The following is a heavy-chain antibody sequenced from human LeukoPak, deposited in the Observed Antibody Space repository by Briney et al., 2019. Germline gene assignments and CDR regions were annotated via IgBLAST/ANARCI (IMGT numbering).Heavy chain of an antibody. CDR3: ARRSSGDCSGGRCYSWFDP. CDR1: GGSFFTYA. D-gene: IGHD2-15*01. Sequence: ASVTVSCKTSGGSFFTYAITWVRQAPGQGLEWMGGIIPIFNTTSYAQMFQGRVTITMDESTSTADMELTGLRPEDTAVYYCARRSSGDCSGGRCYSWFDPWGQGTLVTVSS. J-gene: IGHJ5*02. V-gene: IGHV1-69*05. CDR2: IIPIFNTT.